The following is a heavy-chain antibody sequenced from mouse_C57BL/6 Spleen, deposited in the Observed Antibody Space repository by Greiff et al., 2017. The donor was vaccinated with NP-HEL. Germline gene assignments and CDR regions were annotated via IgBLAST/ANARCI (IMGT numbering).Heavy chain of an antibody. J-gene: IGHJ3*01. CDR1: GFTFSDYG. D-gene: IGHD1-1*01. V-gene: IGHV5-17*01. Sequence: EVMLVESGGGLVKPGGSLKLSCAASGFTFSDYGMHWVRQAPEKGLEWVAYISSGSSTIYYADTVKGRFTISRDNAKNTLFLQMTSLRSEDTAMYYCARPHYYGSSYAAYWGQGTLVTVSA. CDR3: ARPHYYGSSYAAY. CDR2: ISSGSSTI.